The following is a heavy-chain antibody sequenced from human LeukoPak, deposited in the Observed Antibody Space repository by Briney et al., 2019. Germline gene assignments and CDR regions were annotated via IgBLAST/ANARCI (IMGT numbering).Heavy chain of an antibody. CDR2: IYSGGST. CDR1: GFTVSSNY. CDR3: AREAPGTRRFDY. J-gene: IGHJ4*02. Sequence: GGSLRLSCAASGFTVSSNYMSWVRQAPGKGLEWVSVIYSGGSTYYADSVKGRFTISRDNSKNTVYLQMSSVRAEDTAVYFCAREAPGTRRFDYWGQGTLVTVSS. V-gene: IGHV3-53*01. D-gene: IGHD6-13*01.